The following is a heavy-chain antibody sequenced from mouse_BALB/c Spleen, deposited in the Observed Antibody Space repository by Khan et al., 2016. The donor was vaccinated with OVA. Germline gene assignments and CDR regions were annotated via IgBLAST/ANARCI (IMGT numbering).Heavy chain of an antibody. D-gene: IGHD2-10*01. CDR3: ARQPYYHYNVMDY. CDR2: MWSDGST. J-gene: IGHJ4*01. CDR1: GFSLTDYA. Sequence: QVQLKESGPGLVAPSQSLSITCTVSGFSLTDYAVSWIRQPPGKGLEWLVLMWSDGSTTYNSALKSRLTISKDNSKSQVFLKMNSLQTDDTAMYFCARQPYYHYNVMDYWGQGTSVTVSS. V-gene: IGHV2-6-1*01.